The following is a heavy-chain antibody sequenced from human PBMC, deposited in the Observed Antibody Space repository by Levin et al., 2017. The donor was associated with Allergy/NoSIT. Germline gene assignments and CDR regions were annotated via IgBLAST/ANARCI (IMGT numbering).Heavy chain of an antibody. D-gene: IGHD6-6*01. CDR2: LRSIRHGGTS. CDR1: GFNFDDYA. CDR3: TRDIAARHWFDP. Sequence: AGGSLRLSCSASGFNFDDYAMSWFRQAPGKGLEWVAFLRSIRHGGTSEYAASVKGRFIISRDDSKSIAYLQMNSLKIEDTGVYYCTRDIAARHWFDPWGQGTQVTVSS. V-gene: IGHV3-49*03. J-gene: IGHJ5*02.